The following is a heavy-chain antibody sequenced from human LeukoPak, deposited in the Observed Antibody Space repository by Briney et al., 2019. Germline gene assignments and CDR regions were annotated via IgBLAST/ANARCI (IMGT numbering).Heavy chain of an antibody. V-gene: IGHV4-4*07. CDR3: ARGYMVRGLPYLDY. Sequence: SETLSLTCTVSGGSITSYYRSWIRQPAGKGLEWIGRIYSNGNTNYNPSLKSRVTMSVDTSKNQFSLKLSSVIAADTALYYCARGYMVRGLPYLDYWGQGTVVTVSS. J-gene: IGHJ4*02. D-gene: IGHD3-10*01. CDR1: GGSITSYY. CDR2: IYSNGNT.